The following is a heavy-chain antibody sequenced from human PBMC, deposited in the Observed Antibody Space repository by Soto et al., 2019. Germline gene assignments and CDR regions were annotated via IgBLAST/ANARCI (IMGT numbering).Heavy chain of an antibody. J-gene: IGHJ6*03. CDR3: ARGGVATITYYYYMDV. Sequence: QVQLVESRGGVVQPGRSLRLSCAASGFTFSSYGMHWVRQAPGKGLEWVAVIWYDGSNKYYADSVKGRFTISRDNSKNTLYLQMNSLRAEDTAVYYCARGGVATITYYYYMDVWGKGTTVTVSS. D-gene: IGHD5-12*01. CDR2: IWYDGSNK. CDR1: GFTFSSYG. V-gene: IGHV3-33*01.